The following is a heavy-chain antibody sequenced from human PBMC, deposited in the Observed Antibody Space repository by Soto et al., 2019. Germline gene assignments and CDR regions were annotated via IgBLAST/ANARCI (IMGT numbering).Heavy chain of an antibody. Sequence: SETLSLTCTVSGGSISSYYWSWIRQPPGKGLEWIGYSYYSGSTNYNPSLKSRVTISVDTSKNQFSLKLSSVTAADTAVHYCARHETLHGDHDYWGQGTLVTVSS. V-gene: IGHV4-59*08. J-gene: IGHJ4*02. CDR2: SYYSGST. CDR1: GGSISSYY. CDR3: ARHETLHGDHDY. D-gene: IGHD4-17*01.